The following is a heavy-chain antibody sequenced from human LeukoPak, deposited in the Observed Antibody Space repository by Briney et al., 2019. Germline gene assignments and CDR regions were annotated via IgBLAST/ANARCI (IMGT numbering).Heavy chain of an antibody. CDR1: GFIFNKYW. CDR3: AREGGSGWYSGWFDP. CDR2: VREDGAEK. Sequence: GGSLRLSCTASGFIFNKYWMSWVRQAPGKGLEWVAPVREDGAEKYYVDSVKGRFTISRDNAKNSLYLQMNSLRAEDTALYYCAREGGSGWYSGWFDPWGQGTLVTVSS. V-gene: IGHV3-7*01. D-gene: IGHD6-19*01. J-gene: IGHJ5*02.